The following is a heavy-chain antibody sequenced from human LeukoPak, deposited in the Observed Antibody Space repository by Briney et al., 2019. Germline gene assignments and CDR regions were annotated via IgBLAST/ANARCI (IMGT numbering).Heavy chain of an antibody. Sequence: SETLSLTCTVSGASISSYYWSWIRQPPGKGLEWIGYISDSGISNVNPSLKSRLTISMDTSKNQFFLRLTSVTAADTAVYYCASGALSGYDSPDIFDIWGQGTMVTVSS. CDR3: ASGALSGYDSPDIFDI. V-gene: IGHV4-59*01. D-gene: IGHD5-12*01. J-gene: IGHJ3*02. CDR2: ISDSGIS. CDR1: GASISSYY.